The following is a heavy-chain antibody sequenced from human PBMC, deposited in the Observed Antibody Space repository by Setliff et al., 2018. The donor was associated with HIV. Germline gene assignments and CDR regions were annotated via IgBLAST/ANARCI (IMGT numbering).Heavy chain of an antibody. V-gene: IGHV3-21*01. CDR3: ARVRTTVSADFYYYMDV. CDR1: GFTFSTYT. CDR2: ISRLSTSI. Sequence: GESLRLSCAASGFTFSTYTMTWVRQAPGKGLEWVSSISRLSTSIYYADSLKGRFTISRDNAQNSLYLQINSLRADDTAVYYCARVRTTVSADFYYYMDVWGKGTTVTVSS. J-gene: IGHJ6*03. D-gene: IGHD4-17*01.